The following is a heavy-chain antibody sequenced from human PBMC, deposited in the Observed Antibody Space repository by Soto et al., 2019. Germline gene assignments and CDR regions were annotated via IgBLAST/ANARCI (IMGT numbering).Heavy chain of an antibody. CDR2: IYYSGST. Sequence: PSENLSLTCTVSGASINRGGYYWTWIRQHPGKGLEWIGYIYYSGSTYSNPSLKSRVTISVDTSKNQFSLKLSSVTAADTAVYYCARAPLNWGQGTLVTVS. V-gene: IGHV4-31*03. CDR1: GASINRGGYY. J-gene: IGHJ4*02. CDR3: ARAPLN.